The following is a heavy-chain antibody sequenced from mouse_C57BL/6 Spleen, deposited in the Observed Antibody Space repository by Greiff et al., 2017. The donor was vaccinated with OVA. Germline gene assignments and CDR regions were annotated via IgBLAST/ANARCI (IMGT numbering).Heavy chain of an antibody. CDR1: GFTFSSYA. CDR2: ISSGGDYI. D-gene: IGHD2-3*01. CDR3: TREGYLYDGYPGAMDY. Sequence: DVHLVESGEGFVKPGGSLKLSCAASGFTFSSYAMSWVRQTPEKRLEWVAYISSGGDYIYYADTVKGRVTISRDNARNTLYLQMSSLKSEDTAMYYCTREGYLYDGYPGAMDYWGQGTSVTVSS. V-gene: IGHV5-9-1*02. J-gene: IGHJ4*01.